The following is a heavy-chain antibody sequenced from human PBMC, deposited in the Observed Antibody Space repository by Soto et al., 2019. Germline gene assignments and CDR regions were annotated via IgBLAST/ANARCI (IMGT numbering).Heavy chain of an antibody. CDR2: ISYDGSNK. CDR3: AKALGYCTCTTCSIDY. V-gene: IGHV3-30*18. D-gene: IGHD2-2*01. CDR1: GFTFSTYG. Sequence: QVQLVESGGGVVQPGRSLRLSCAASGFTFSTYGMHWVRQAPGKGLEWVAVISYDGSNKYYADSVKGRFTISRDSSRNTLYLQMNSLRAEDTAVYYCAKALGYCTCTTCSIDYWGQGTLVTVSS. J-gene: IGHJ4*02.